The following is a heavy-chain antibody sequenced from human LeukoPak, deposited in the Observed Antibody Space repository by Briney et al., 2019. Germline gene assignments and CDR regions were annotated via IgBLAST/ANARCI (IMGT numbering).Heavy chain of an antibody. D-gene: IGHD2-15*01. CDR3: ARDRGYCSGGSCYSGFYY. CDR1: GFTVSNNY. CDR2: IYSGGST. Sequence: GGSLRLSCAASGFTVSNNYITWIRQAPGKGLEWVSVIYSGGSTYYADSVKGRFTISRDNSKNTLYLQMNSLRAEDTAVYYRARDRGYCSGGSCYSGFYYWGQGTLVTVSS. J-gene: IGHJ4*02. V-gene: IGHV3-66*01.